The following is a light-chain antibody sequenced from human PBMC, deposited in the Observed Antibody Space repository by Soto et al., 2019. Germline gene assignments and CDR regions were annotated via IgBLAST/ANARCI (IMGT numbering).Light chain of an antibody. J-gene: IGLJ1*01. CDR2: DVS. Sequence: QSVLTQPASVSGSPGQSITISCTGTSSDVGDYNYVSWYQQHPGKAPKLMIYDVSNRPSGISNRLSGSKSGNTASLTISGLQAEDEADYYCSSFTTSNTYVFGTGTKLTV. CDR1: SSDVGDYNY. V-gene: IGLV2-14*01. CDR3: SSFTTSNTYV.